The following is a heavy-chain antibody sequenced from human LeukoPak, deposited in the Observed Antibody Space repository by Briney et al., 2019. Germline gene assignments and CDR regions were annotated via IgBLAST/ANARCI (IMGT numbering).Heavy chain of an antibody. Sequence: PSETLSLTCTVSGGSISSGGYYCSWIRQHPGKGLEWIGYIYYSGSTYYNPSLKSRVTISVDTSKNQFSLKLSSVTAADTAVYYCARSRGPTYYFDYWGQGTLVTVSS. CDR3: ARSRGPTYYFDY. CDR2: IYYSGST. J-gene: IGHJ4*02. D-gene: IGHD2-2*01. V-gene: IGHV4-31*03. CDR1: GGSISSGGYY.